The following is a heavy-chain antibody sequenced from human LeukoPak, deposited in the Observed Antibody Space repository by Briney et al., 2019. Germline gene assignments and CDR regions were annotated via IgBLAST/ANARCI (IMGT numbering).Heavy chain of an antibody. CDR3: ARESSFYTGTFDY. CDR2: IIPIFGTA. D-gene: IGHD2/OR15-2a*01. J-gene: IGHJ4*02. V-gene: IGHV1-69*13. Sequence: SVKVSCKASGGTFSSYAISWVRQAPGQGLEWMGGIIPIFGTANYAQKFQGRVTITADESTSTAYMELSSLRSEDTAVYYCARESSFYTGTFDYWGQGTLVTVSS. CDR1: GGTFSSYA.